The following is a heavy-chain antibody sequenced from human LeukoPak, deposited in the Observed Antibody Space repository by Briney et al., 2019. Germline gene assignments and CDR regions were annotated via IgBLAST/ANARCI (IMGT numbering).Heavy chain of an antibody. CDR1: GFTFDDYA. CDR3: AKSDTDYYDSSGLYYFDY. Sequence: GGSLRLSCAASGFTFDDYAMHWVRQAPGKGLEWVSGISWNSGSIGYADSVKGRFTISRDNAKNSLYLQMNSLRAEDTALYYCAKSDTDYYDSSGLYYFDYWGQGTLVTVSS. D-gene: IGHD3-22*01. CDR2: ISWNSGSI. V-gene: IGHV3-9*01. J-gene: IGHJ4*02.